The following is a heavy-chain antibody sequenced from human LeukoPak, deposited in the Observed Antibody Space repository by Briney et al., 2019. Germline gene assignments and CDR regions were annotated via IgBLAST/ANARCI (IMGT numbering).Heavy chain of an antibody. J-gene: IGHJ4*02. Sequence: GESLKISCKDSGSTFTSHSSGWVRQMPGKGLEWMGVIYPADSETTYSPSFQGQVTTSADKSISTAYLQWSSLKASDTAMYYCATPTTGCSSTSCYLLFWGQGTLVTVSS. CDR2: IYPADSET. D-gene: IGHD2-2*01. CDR1: GSTFTSHS. V-gene: IGHV5-51*01. CDR3: ATPTTGCSSTSCYLLF.